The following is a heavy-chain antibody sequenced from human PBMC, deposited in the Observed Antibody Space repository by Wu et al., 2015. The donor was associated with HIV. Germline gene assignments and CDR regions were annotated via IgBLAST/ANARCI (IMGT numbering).Heavy chain of an antibody. CDR3: ARVFEDSSGYYSWFDP. V-gene: IGHV1-18*01. D-gene: IGHD3-22*01. J-gene: IGHJ5*02. Sequence: QVQLVQSGGDVKKSGASVKVSCKASGYTFITHAITWVRQAPGQRPEWMGWITTNNGYTKYAQKFQDRLSLTTDTSATTVYMELRSLRSDDTAVYYCARVFEDSSGYYSWFDPSGPGNPRSPSPQ. CDR1: GYTFITHA. CDR2: ITTNNGYT.